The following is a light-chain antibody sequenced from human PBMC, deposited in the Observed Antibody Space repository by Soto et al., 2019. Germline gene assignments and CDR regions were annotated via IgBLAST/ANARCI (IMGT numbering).Light chain of an antibody. J-gene: IGKJ5*01. CDR1: QSVRSTY. CDR2: GAS. CDR3: QKYDSSPIT. V-gene: IGKV3-20*01. Sequence: VLTQSPGTLSLSPGERATLSCRASQSVRSTYLAWYQQKPGQAPRLLIYGASTRATGIPDRFSGTGSGTAFTLTISRVEPEDFAVYYCQKYDSSPITFGQGTRLEIK.